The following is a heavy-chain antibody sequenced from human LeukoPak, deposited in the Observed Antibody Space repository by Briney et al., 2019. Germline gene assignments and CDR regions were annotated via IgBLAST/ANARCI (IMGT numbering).Heavy chain of an antibody. J-gene: IGHJ4*02. Sequence: PSETLSLTCAVFGGSISSGDYPWSWIRQPPGKGLEWIGYIFHTGHTPYNPSLKSRVTISVDMSKNQLSLKLSSVTAADTAVYYCARGFYGSGSQFDYWGQGTLVTVSS. D-gene: IGHD3-10*01. CDR2: IFHTGHT. V-gene: IGHV4-30-2*01. CDR1: GGSISSGDYP. CDR3: ARGFYGSGSQFDY.